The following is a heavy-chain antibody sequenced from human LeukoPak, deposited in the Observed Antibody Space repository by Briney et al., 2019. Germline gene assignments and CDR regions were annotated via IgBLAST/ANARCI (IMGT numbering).Heavy chain of an antibody. Sequence: PETLSLTCTVSAGSISSYYWSWIRQPPGKGLEWVGYIYYSGSTNYNTSLKSRVTISVDTSKNQFSLKLSSVTAADAAVYYCARTHDFWSGYYYMDVWGKGTTVTVSS. V-gene: IGHV4-59*01. J-gene: IGHJ6*03. CDR3: ARTHDFWSGYYYMDV. CDR2: IYYSGST. CDR1: AGSISSYY. D-gene: IGHD3-3*01.